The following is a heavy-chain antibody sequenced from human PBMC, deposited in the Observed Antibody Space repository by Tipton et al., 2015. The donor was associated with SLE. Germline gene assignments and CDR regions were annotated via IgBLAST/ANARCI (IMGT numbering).Heavy chain of an antibody. CDR1: GFTFSDYG. CDR2: IWYDGSYK. CDR3: ARGRYCSTTTCYPVDX. J-gene: IGHJ4*02. V-gene: IGHV3-33*01. D-gene: IGHD2-2*01. Sequence: SLRLSCAASGFTFSDYGMHXVRQTPGKGLEWVALIWYDGSYKYYTDSVKGRFTIPRDNSRATLYLQMSSLRAEDTALYYCARGRYCSTTTCYPVDXXXQGTLVTVSS.